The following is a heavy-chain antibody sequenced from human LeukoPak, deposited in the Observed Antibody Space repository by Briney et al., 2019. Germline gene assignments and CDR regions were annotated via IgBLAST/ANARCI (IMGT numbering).Heavy chain of an antibody. CDR1: GFTFTNYA. D-gene: IGHD3-9*01. V-gene: IGHV3-23*01. CDR2: ISGSGGST. J-gene: IGHJ4*02. CDR3: AKDMRFDWTPYYFDY. Sequence: GSLRPSRASSGFTFTNYAMSWVRPARGKGLEWVSAISGSGGSTYSATSVTGRFTISQDTSKNTMYLQINSLRAEDTAVYYFAKDMRFDWTPYYFDYGGQGTLVTVSS.